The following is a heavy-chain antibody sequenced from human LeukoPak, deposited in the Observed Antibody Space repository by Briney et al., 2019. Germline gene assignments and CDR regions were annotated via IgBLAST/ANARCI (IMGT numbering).Heavy chain of an antibody. D-gene: IGHD3-10*01. CDR3: AKDFSPSGFGEGYFDY. CDR1: GLIFSSYG. Sequence: PGRSLRLSCAASGLIFSSYGMHWVRQAPGKGLEWVAIISYDGSDKYYADSVKGRFTISRDNSKNTLFLQMNSLRAEDSAVYYCAKDFSPSGFGEGYFDYWGQGTLVTVSS. J-gene: IGHJ4*02. CDR2: ISYDGSDK. V-gene: IGHV3-30*18.